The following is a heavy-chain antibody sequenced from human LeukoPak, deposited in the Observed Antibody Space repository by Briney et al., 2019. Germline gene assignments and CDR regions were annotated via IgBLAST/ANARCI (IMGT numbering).Heavy chain of an antibody. Sequence: SETLSLTCTVSGGSISSSSYYWGWIRQPPGKGLEWIGSIYYSGSTYYNPSLKSRVTISVDTSKNQFSLKLSSVTAADTAVYYCAREYDFWSGQPRYFDYWGQGTLVTVSS. V-gene: IGHV4-39*07. CDR1: GGSISSSSYY. CDR3: AREYDFWSGQPRYFDY. J-gene: IGHJ4*02. CDR2: IYYSGST. D-gene: IGHD3-3*01.